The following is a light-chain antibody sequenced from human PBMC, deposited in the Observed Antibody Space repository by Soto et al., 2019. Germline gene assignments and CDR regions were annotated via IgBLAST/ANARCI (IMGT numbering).Light chain of an antibody. CDR2: GVS. CDR1: QSVSSSY. Sequence: EIGLSQSPGTLSLSPGERATLSCRASQSVSSSYLAWYQQKPGQAPRLLMYGVSYRATGIPDRFSGSGSGTDFTLTISRLDPEDFAVYFCQQYGSSPRTFGQGTKVDIK. V-gene: IGKV3-20*01. J-gene: IGKJ1*01. CDR3: QQYGSSPRT.